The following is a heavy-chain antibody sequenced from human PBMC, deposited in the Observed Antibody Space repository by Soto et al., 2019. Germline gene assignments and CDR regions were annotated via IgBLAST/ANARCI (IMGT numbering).Heavy chain of an antibody. CDR1: GASISNYY. Sequence: PSETLSLTCTMSGASISNYYWNWIRQPPGKGLEWIGYIYHSGTTNYNPSLKSRVTISVDTSKNQFSLNLRSVTAADTAIYYCARAHHCGGGSCSSVSWFDPWGQGTLVTVSS. D-gene: IGHD2-21*01. CDR3: ARAHHCGGGSCSSVSWFDP. V-gene: IGHV4-59*01. J-gene: IGHJ5*02. CDR2: IYHSGTT.